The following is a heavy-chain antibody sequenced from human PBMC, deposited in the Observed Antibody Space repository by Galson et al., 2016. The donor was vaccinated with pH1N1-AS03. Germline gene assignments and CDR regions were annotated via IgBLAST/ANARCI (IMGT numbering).Heavy chain of an antibody. Sequence: SLRLSCAASGFNFSSYSMNWVRQAPGKGLEWVSSISTGNSYIYYGDSTKGRFTISRDNTKKSLYLQMDSLRLEDTASYYCARFAWATSGDDAFDVWGQGTLVTVSS. D-gene: IGHD3-10*01. CDR2: ISTGNSYI. V-gene: IGHV3-21*01. CDR3: ARFAWATSGDDAFDV. J-gene: IGHJ3*01. CDR1: GFNFSSYS.